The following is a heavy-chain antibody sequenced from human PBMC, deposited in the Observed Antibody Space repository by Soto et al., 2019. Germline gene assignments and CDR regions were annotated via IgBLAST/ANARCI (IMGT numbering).Heavy chain of an antibody. CDR2: IYYSGST. J-gene: IGHJ2*01. CDR1: GGSISSYY. Sequence: QVQLQESGPGLVKPSETLSLTCTVSGGSISSYYWSWIRQPPGKGLEWIGYIYYSGSTNYNPSLKSRVTISVDTSKIECSLKLSSVTAADTAVYYCARFNWYFDLWGRGTLVTVSS. V-gene: IGHV4-59*08. CDR3: ARFNWYFDL.